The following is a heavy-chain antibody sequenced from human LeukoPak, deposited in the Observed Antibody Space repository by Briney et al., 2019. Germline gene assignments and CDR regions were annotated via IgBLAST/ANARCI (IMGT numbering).Heavy chain of an antibody. CDR3: VRGGSSSWPYYYYYMDV. Sequence: SETLFLTCAVYGGSFSGYYWSWIRQPPGKGLEWIGEINHSGSANYNPSLKSRVTISVDTSKNQFSLRLSSVTAADTAVYYCVRGGSSSWPYYYYYMDVWGKGTTVTVSS. D-gene: IGHD6-13*01. V-gene: IGHV4-34*01. CDR2: INHSGSA. CDR1: GGSFSGYY. J-gene: IGHJ6*03.